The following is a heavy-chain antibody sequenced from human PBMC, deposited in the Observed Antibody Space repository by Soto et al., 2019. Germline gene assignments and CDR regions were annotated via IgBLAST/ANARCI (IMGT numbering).Heavy chain of an antibody. Sequence: QVQLVQSGAEVKKPGSSVKVSCKASGGTFSSYTISWVRQAPGQGLEWMGRIIPILGIANYAQKFQGRVTITADKSTSTAYMELSSLRSEDTAVYYGARENDYGDSHPTDGMDVWGQGTKVTVSS. J-gene: IGHJ6*02. CDR2: IIPILGIA. D-gene: IGHD4-17*01. CDR1: GGTFSSYT. V-gene: IGHV1-69*08. CDR3: ARENDYGDSHPTDGMDV.